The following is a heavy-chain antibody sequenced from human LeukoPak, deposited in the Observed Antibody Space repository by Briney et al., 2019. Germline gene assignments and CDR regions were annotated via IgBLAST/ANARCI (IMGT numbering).Heavy chain of an antibody. J-gene: IGHJ4*02. Sequence: GGSLRLSCAASGFTFSSYSMNWVRQAPGKGLEWVSSISSYSTSIYYADSVKGRLTISRDNAKNSLYLQMNSLRADDTAVYYCAREIGSAARGRWGQGTLVTVSS. V-gene: IGHV3-21*01. CDR2: ISSYSTSI. CDR1: GFTFSSYS. CDR3: AREIGSAARGR. D-gene: IGHD6-13*01.